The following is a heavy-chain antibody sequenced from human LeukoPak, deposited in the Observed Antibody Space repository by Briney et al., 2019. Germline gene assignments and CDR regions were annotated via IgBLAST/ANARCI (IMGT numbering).Heavy chain of an antibody. CDR2: ISSSSSYI. V-gene: IGHV3-21*01. CDR1: GFTFSSYS. CDR3: ARGRRISSGWYKGAFDY. Sequence: GGSLRLSCAASGFTFSSYSMNWVRQAPGKGLEWVSSISSSSSYIYYADSVKVRFTISRDNAKNSLYLQMNSLRAEDTAVYYCARGRRISSGWYKGAFDYWGQGTLVTVSS. J-gene: IGHJ4*02. D-gene: IGHD6-19*01.